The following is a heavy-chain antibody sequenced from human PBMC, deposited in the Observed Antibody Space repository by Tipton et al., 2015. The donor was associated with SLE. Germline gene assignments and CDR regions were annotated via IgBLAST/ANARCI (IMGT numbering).Heavy chain of an antibody. CDR3: ARAVGYGGTFGTYWFGP. V-gene: IGHV4-38-2*02. J-gene: IGHJ5*02. CDR2: IYHTGSA. CDR1: GYSISSGFY. Sequence: TLSLTCSVSGYSISSGFYWGLIRQPPGKGLEWIGTIYHTGSAYYNPSLKSRVAISVDTSKDQFSLKLSSVTAADTAIYYCARAVGYGGTFGTYWFGPWGQGTLVTVSS. D-gene: IGHD1-26*01.